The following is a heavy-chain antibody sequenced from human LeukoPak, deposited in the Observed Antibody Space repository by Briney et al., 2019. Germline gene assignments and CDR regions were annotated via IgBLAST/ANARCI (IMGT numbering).Heavy chain of an antibody. CDR1: GYTITSYG. J-gene: IGHJ4*02. Sequence: ASVKVSCKASGYTITSYGISWVRQAPGQGLEWMGWISAYNGNTNYAQKLQGRVTMTTDTSTSTAYMELRSLRSDDTAVYYCAKALWYSSSWTPFDYWGQGTLVTVSS. CDR3: AKALWYSSSWTPFDY. V-gene: IGHV1-18*01. CDR2: ISAYNGNT. D-gene: IGHD6-13*01.